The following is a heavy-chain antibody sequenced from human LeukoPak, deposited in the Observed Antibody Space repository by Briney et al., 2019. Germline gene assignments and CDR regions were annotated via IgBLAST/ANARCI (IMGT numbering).Heavy chain of an antibody. CDR3: ATDQRYAFDY. Sequence: GGSLRLSCATSGFSFTDYPMNWVRQAPAKGLEWISNIRTTAEGAKYAYYADSVKGRVTISRDDGKNTLYLHMNSLRDDDTAVYYCATDQRYAFDYWGQGILVTVSS. D-gene: IGHD3-9*01. J-gene: IGHJ4*02. V-gene: IGHV3-48*02. CDR2: IRTTAEGAKYA. CDR1: GFSFTDYP.